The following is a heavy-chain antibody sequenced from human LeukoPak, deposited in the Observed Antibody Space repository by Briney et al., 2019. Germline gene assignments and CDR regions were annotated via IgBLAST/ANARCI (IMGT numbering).Heavy chain of an antibody. V-gene: IGHV3-30-3*01. J-gene: IGHJ4*02. Sequence: PGGSLRLSCAASGFTLSTYAMYWVRLAPGKGLEWVTVISYDGSNKYYADSVKGRFTISRDNSKNTLYLQMDSLRGEDTAVYYCATEGHWGQGTLVTVSS. CDR1: GFTLSTYA. CDR3: ATEGH. CDR2: ISYDGSNK.